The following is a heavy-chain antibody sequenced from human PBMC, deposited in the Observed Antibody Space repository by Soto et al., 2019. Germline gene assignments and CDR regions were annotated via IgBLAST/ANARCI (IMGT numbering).Heavy chain of an antibody. CDR3: ARGDSMSLYI. CDR1: DGSISSGGYS. Sequence: QLQRQESGSGLVKPSQTLSLTCAVSDGSISSGGYSWSWIRQPPGKGLEWIGYIYHSGSTYYNPSLKSRLTISLDRSKNQFSLKLSSVTAADTAVYYCARGDSMSLYIWGQGTLVTVSS. V-gene: IGHV4-30-2*01. D-gene: IGHD2-21*01. CDR2: IYHSGST. J-gene: IGHJ4*02.